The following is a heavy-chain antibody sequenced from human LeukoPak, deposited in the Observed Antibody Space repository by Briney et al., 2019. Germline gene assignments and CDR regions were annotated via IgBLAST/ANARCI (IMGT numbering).Heavy chain of an antibody. Sequence: GGSLRLSCGASGITFSSYGMHWVRQAPGKGLEWVASISYDGSNKYYADSVKGRFTISRDNAKNSLYLQMNSLRAEDTAVYYCARDRAYSSGWYYWGQGTLVTVSS. CDR2: ISYDGSNK. J-gene: IGHJ4*02. CDR1: GITFSSYG. CDR3: ARDRAYSSGWYY. D-gene: IGHD6-19*01. V-gene: IGHV3-30*03.